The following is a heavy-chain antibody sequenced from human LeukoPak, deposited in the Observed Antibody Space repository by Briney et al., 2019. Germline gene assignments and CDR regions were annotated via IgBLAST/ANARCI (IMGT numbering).Heavy chain of an antibody. CDR2: ISYDGSNK. CDR3: ARTRDAFDI. V-gene: IGHV3-30-3*01. Sequence: GGSLRLSCAASGFTFSSYAMHLVRQAPGKGLEWVAVISYDGSNKYYADSVKGRFTISRDNSKNTLYLQMNSLRAEDTAVYYCARTRDAFDIWGQGTMVTVSS. CDR1: GFTFSSYA. J-gene: IGHJ3*02.